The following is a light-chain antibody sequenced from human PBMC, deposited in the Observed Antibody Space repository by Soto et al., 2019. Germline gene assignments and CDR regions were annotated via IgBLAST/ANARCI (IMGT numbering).Light chain of an antibody. CDR2: DVN. CDR1: SADVGAYNY. CDR3: CSYAGRFTYV. J-gene: IGLJ1*01. V-gene: IGLV2-11*01. Sequence: QSALTQPRSVSGSHGQSVTISCTGTSADVGAYNYVSWYQQHPGKAPKLMIYDVNQRPSGVPDRFSGSKSGNTASLTISGLQAEDEADYYCCSYAGRFTYVFGTGTKVTVL.